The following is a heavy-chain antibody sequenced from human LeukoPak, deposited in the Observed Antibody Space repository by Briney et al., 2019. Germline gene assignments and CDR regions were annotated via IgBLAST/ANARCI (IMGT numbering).Heavy chain of an antibody. Sequence: GESLKISCKGPGYSFTSYWIGWVRQMPGKGLEWMGIIYPADSDTRYSPSFQGQVTISADKSISTAYLQWSSLKASDTAMYYCARTNMVRGAPNWFDPWGQGTLVTVSS. D-gene: IGHD3-10*01. V-gene: IGHV5-51*01. J-gene: IGHJ5*02. CDR2: IYPADSDT. CDR3: ARTNMVRGAPNWFDP. CDR1: GYSFTSYW.